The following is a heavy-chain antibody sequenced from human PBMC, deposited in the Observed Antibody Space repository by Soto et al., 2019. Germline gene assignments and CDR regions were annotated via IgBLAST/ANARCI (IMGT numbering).Heavy chain of an antibody. CDR3: ARDSRHDILTGPDY. J-gene: IGHJ4*02. CDR2: IYYSGST. Sequence: SETLSLTCTVSGGSISSGGYYWSWIRQHPGKGLEWIGYIYYSGSTYYNPSLKSRVTISVDTSKNQFSLKLSSVTAADTAVYYCARDSRHDILTGPDYWGQGTLVTVSS. CDR1: GGSISSGGYY. D-gene: IGHD3-9*01. V-gene: IGHV4-31*03.